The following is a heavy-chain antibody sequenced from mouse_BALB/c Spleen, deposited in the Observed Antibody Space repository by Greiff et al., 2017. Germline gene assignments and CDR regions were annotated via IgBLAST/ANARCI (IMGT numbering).Heavy chain of an antibody. D-gene: IGHD2-4*01. Sequence: VQLQQSGAELVKPGASVKLSCTASGFNIKDTYMHWVKQRPEQGLEWIGRIDPANGNTKYDPKFQGKATITADTSSNTAYLQLSSLTSEDTAVYYCARGLRGSYFDYWGQGTTLTVSS. CDR2: IDPANGNT. CDR1: GFNIKDTY. V-gene: IGHV14-3*02. CDR3: ARGLRGSYFDY. J-gene: IGHJ2*01.